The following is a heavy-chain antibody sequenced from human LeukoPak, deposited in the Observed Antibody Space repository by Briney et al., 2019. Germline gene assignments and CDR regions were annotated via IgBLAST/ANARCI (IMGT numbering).Heavy chain of an antibody. CDR3: AREPPGVDSGYGLFDY. J-gene: IGHJ4*02. Sequence: ASVKVSCKASGYTFTRYGTSRVRQAPGQRLEWMGWISAYNGNTNYAQKLQRRVTMTTDTSTSTAYMELRSLRSDDTAVYYCAREPPGVDSGYGLFDYWGQGTLVTVSS. V-gene: IGHV1-18*04. CDR2: ISAYNGNT. CDR1: GYTFTRYG. D-gene: IGHD5-12*01.